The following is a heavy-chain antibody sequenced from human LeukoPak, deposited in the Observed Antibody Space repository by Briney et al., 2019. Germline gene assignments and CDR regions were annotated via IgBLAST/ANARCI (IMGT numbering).Heavy chain of an antibody. CDR2: IYYSGST. J-gene: IGHJ3*02. CDR3: ARRLHYDILTGYYHDAFDI. CDR1: GGSISSYY. D-gene: IGHD3-9*01. Sequence: SETLSLTCTVSGGSISSYYWSWIRQPPGKALEWIGYIYYSGSTNYNPSLKSRVTISVDTSKNQFSLKLSSVTAADTAVYYCARRLHYDILTGYYHDAFDIWGQGTMVTVSS. V-gene: IGHV4-59*08.